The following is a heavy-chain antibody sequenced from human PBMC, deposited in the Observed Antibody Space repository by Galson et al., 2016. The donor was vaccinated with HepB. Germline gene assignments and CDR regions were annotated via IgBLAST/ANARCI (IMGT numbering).Heavy chain of an antibody. D-gene: IGHD3-10*01. CDR3: ARAFCYGSGSSYPCMDV. J-gene: IGHJ6*02. V-gene: IGHV4-59*01. Sequence: IGYIYFSGNTNYNPSLKSRVTIAADTSKNQLSLKIKSVTAVDTAVYYCARAFCYGSGSSYPCMDVWGQGTTVTVSS. CDR2: IYFSGNT.